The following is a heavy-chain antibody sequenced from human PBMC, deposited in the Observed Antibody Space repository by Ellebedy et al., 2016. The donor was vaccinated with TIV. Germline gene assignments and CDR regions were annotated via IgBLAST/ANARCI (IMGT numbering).Heavy chain of an antibody. CDR1: GFTFSTYA. V-gene: IGHV3-23*01. Sequence: GESLKIPCAASGFTFSTYAMSWVRPAPGRGLKWVSANRGSGGSTYSADSVKGRFTISRDNSKNTLFLQMNSLRAEDTAISYCAKMGYCPNGVCREFDAWGQGTLVTVSS. D-gene: IGHD2-8*01. CDR3: AKMGYCPNGVCREFDA. CDR2: NRGSGGST. J-gene: IGHJ5*02.